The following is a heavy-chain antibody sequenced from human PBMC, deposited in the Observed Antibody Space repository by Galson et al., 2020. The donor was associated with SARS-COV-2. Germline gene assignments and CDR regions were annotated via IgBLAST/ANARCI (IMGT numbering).Heavy chain of an antibody. Sequence: ESGPTLVKHTQTLTLTCTFSGFSLSTSGVGVGWIRQPPGKALEWLALIYWDDDKRYSPSLKSRLTITKDTSKNQVVLTMTNMDPVDTATYYCAHRPGLFPGSYFDYWGQGTLVTVSS. V-gene: IGHV2-5*02. CDR1: GFSLSTSGVG. CDR2: IYWDDDK. J-gene: IGHJ4*02. D-gene: IGHD3-22*01. CDR3: AHRPGLFPGSYFDY.